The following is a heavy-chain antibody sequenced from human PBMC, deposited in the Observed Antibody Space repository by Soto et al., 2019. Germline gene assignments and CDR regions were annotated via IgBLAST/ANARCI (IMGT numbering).Heavy chain of an antibody. D-gene: IGHD3-3*01. CDR3: ARDTTTADFWSGYYFDY. V-gene: IGHV3-48*02. CDR1: GFTFSSYS. J-gene: IGHJ4*02. CDR2: ISSSSSTI. Sequence: GGSLRLSCAASGFTFSSYSMNWVRQAPGKGLEWVSYISSSSSTIYYADSVKGRFTISRDNAKNSLYLKMNTLRDEDTAVYYCARDTTTADFWSGYYFDYWGQGTPVNRLL.